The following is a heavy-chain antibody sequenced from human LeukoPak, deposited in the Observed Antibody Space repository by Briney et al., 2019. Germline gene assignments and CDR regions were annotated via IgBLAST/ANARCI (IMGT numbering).Heavy chain of an antibody. D-gene: IGHD3-22*01. CDR1: GYTFTGYY. V-gene: IGHV1-2*02. J-gene: IGHJ5*02. Sequence: ASVKVSCKASGYTFTGYYMHWVRQAPGQGLERMGWINPNSGGTNYAQKFQGRVTMTRDTSISTAYMELSRLRSDDTAVYYCARDDSSGYFNWFDPWGQGTLVTVSS. CDR3: ARDDSSGYFNWFDP. CDR2: INPNSGGT.